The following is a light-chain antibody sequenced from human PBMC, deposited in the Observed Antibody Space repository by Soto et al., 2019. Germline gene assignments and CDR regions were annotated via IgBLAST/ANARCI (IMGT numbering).Light chain of an antibody. CDR1: QGISNY. Sequence: DIEVTQSPSSLSASVGDRVTITCRASQGISNYLAWYQQKAGKVPKLLIYAASTVQSGVPSRFSGSGSGTDFTLTISSLQPEDVATYYCQNYNRAPFTFGPGNKVDIK. J-gene: IGKJ3*01. V-gene: IGKV1-27*01. CDR3: QNYNRAPFT. CDR2: AAS.